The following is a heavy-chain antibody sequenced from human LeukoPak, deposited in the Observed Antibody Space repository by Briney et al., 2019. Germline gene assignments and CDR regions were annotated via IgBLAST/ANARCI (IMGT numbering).Heavy chain of an antibody. CDR1: GYTFTNYY. J-gene: IGHJ4*02. D-gene: IGHD4-17*01. CDR2: INPSGGGT. Sequence: ASVKVSCKASGYTFTNYYMHWVRQAPGQGLEWMGIINPSGGGTSYAQKFQGRLTMTRDTSTTTVYMELSSLRSEDTAMYYCARGENFNGDYGTNFDYWGQGTLVTVSS. CDR3: ARGENFNGDYGTNFDY. V-gene: IGHV1-46*01.